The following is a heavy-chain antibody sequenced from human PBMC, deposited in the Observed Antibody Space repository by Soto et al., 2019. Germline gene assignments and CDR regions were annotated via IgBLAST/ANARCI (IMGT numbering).Heavy chain of an antibody. CDR3: ARGIAVTFDY. CDR1: GGSISSYY. Sequence: SETLSLTCTVSGGSISSYYWSWIRQPPGKGLEWIGYIYYSGSTNYNPSLKSRVTISVDTSKNQFSLKLSSVTAADTAVYYCARGIAVTFDYWGQGTLVTVSS. D-gene: IGHD6-19*01. CDR2: IYYSGST. J-gene: IGHJ4*02. V-gene: IGHV4-59*08.